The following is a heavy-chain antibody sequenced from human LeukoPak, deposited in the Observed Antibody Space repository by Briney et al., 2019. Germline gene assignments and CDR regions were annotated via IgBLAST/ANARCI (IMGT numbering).Heavy chain of an antibody. V-gene: IGHV5-51*01. CDR3: ARRGYCSSTSCYEGTNWFDP. CDR2: IYPGDSDT. D-gene: IGHD2-2*01. Sequence: GESLKISCKGSGYSFTSYWIGWVRQMPGKGLEWMGIIYPGDSDTRYSPSFQGQVTISADKSISTAYLQWSSLKASDTAMYYCARRGYCSSTSCYEGTNWFDPWGQGTLATVSS. J-gene: IGHJ5*02. CDR1: GYSFTSYW.